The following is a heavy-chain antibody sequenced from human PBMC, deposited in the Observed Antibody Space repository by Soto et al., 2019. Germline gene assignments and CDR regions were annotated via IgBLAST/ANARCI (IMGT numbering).Heavy chain of an antibody. CDR2: VSGSGGST. Sequence: EVQLLESGGGLVQPGGSLRLSCAASGFTFSSYAIRWVRQAPGKGLEWVSAVSGSGGSTYYADSVKGRFTISRDNSKNTLYLQMNSLRAEDTAVYYCARRGPGTYFDYWGQGTRVTVSS. CDR3: ARRGPGTYFDY. CDR1: GFTFSSYA. D-gene: IGHD6-13*01. J-gene: IGHJ4*02. V-gene: IGHV3-23*01.